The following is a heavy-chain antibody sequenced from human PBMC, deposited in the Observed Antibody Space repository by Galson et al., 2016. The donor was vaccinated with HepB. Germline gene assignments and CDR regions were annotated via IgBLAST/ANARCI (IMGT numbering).Heavy chain of an antibody. CDR1: GFTFSSSW. CDR3: ARLRPRSYFDY. CDR2: IKEDGSET. Sequence: SLRLSCAASGFTFSSSWMSWVRQAPGKGLEWVASIKEDGSETYYVDSVKGRFTISRDNAKNSLYLQMSSLRAEDTAVFYCARLRPRSYFDYWGQGTLVTVSS. J-gene: IGHJ4*02. V-gene: IGHV3-7*01.